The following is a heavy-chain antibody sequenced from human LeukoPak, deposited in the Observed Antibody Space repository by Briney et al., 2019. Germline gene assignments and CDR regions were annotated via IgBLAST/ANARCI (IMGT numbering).Heavy chain of an antibody. CDR1: GFTFSNYG. D-gene: IGHD2-2*01. CDR3: ATSSAEVIVVVPASY. J-gene: IGHJ4*02. Sequence: TGGSLRLSCAASGFTFSNYGMSWVRQAPGKGLEWVAVISYDGSNKYYADPVKGRFTISRDNSKDTLYLQMNSLRAEDTAVYYCATSSAEVIVVVPASYWGQGTLVTVSS. CDR2: ISYDGSNK. V-gene: IGHV3-30-3*01.